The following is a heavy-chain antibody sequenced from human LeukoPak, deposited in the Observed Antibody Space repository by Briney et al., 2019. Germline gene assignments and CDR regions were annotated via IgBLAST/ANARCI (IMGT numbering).Heavy chain of an antibody. D-gene: IGHD2-8*01. V-gene: IGHV3-7*01. CDR2: IKEDGSEK. J-gene: IGHJ3*02. Sequence: GGSLRFSCAASRFTFSRNGMHWVRQAPGKGLEWVANIKEDGSEKHYVDSVKGRFTISRDNAKNSLYLQMNSLRAEDTAVYYCASNGIWGQGTMVTVSS. CDR1: RFTFSRNG. CDR3: ASNGI.